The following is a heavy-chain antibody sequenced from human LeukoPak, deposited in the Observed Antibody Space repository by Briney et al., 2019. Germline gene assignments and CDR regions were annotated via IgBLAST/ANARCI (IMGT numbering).Heavy chain of an antibody. D-gene: IGHD2-15*01. J-gene: IGHJ5*02. CDR3: ARGGRIVVVVAAFDP. CDR2: AYYSGNT. V-gene: IGHV4-39*07. CDR1: GGSISNSGYY. Sequence: SETLSLTCTVSGGSISNSGYYWGWLRQPPGKGLEWIGSAYYSGNTNYNPSLKNRVTISVDTSKNQFSLKLSSVTAADTAVYYCARGGRIVVVVAAFDPWGQGTLVTVSS.